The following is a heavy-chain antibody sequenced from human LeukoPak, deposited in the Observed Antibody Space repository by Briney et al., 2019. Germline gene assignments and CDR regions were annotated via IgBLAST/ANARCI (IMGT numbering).Heavy chain of an antibody. J-gene: IGHJ4*02. V-gene: IGHV1-69*06. D-gene: IGHD2-21*02. CDR2: IIPIFGTA. Sequence: SVKVSCKASGGTFSSYALSWVRQAPGQGLEWMGGIIPIFGTAIYAQKFQGRVTMTEDTSTDTAYMELSSLRSEDTAVYYCATEGPPPAYCGGDCYQGYYFDYWGQGTLVTVSS. CDR3: ATEGPPPAYCGGDCYQGYYFDY. CDR1: GGTFSSYA.